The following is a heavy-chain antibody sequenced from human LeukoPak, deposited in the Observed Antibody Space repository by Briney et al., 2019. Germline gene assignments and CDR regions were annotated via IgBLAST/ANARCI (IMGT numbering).Heavy chain of an antibody. J-gene: IGHJ5*02. CDR1: GYSFITYW. CDR3: AREYSTSSSWFDP. CDR2: IYPGDSDT. Sequence: GESLKISCKGSGYSFITYWIGWVRQMPGRGLEWMGIIYPGDSDTRYSPSFQGQVTISADKSISTAYLQWSSLKASDTAMYYCAREYSTSSSWFDPWGQGTLVTVSS. V-gene: IGHV5-51*01. D-gene: IGHD6-6*01.